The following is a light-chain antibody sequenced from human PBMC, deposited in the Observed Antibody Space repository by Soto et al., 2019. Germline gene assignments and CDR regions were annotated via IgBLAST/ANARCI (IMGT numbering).Light chain of an antibody. Sequence: EVVLTQLPATLSVSPGEGVTLSCRTSQSVSDNLAWSQQRPGQGPRLLIYGTSTRAAGVPARFSGSGSGTEFTLTITSLQSEDFAVYYCQQYNSWPRTFGQGTKVDIK. V-gene: IGKV3-15*01. CDR1: QSVSDN. CDR3: QQYNSWPRT. J-gene: IGKJ1*01. CDR2: GTS.